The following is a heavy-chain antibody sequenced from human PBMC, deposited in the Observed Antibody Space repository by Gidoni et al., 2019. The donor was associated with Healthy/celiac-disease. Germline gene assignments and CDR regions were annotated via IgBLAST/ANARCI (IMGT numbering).Heavy chain of an antibody. Sequence: QVQLVQSGAEVKKPGASVKVSCKASGYTFTSYGISWVRQAPGQGLEWMGWISAYNGNTNYAQKLQGRVTMTTDTSTSTAYMELRSLRSDDTAVYYCARDNRFLEWLSDYYYYYGMDVWGQGTTVTVSS. J-gene: IGHJ6*02. V-gene: IGHV1-18*01. CDR2: ISAYNGNT. CDR1: GYTFTSYG. D-gene: IGHD3-3*01. CDR3: ARDNRFLEWLSDYYYYYGMDV.